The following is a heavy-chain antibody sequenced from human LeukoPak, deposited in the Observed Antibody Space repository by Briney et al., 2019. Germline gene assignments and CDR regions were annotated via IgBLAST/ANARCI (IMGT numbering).Heavy chain of an antibody. CDR1: GFTFSSYA. CDR3: ARGGVALGIGSGWSPPNYYYYYYGMDV. J-gene: IGHJ6*04. D-gene: IGHD6-19*01. CDR2: ISYDGSNK. V-gene: IGHV3-30*04. Sequence: GGSLRLSCAASGFTFSSYAMHWVRQAPGKGLEWVAVISYDGSNKYYADSVKGRFTISRDNSKNTLYLQMNSLRAEDTAVYYCARGGVALGIGSGWSPPNYYYYYYGMDVWGKGTTVTVSS.